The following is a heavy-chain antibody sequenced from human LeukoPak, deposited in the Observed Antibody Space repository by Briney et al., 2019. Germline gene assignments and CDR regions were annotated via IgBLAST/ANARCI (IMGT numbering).Heavy chain of an antibody. CDR2: ISYDGSNK. Sequence: GGSLRLSCAASGFTFSSYAMHWVRQAPGKGLEWVAVISYDGSNKYYADSVKGRFTISRDNSKNTLYLQMNSLRAEDTAVYYCAKEGPNYYYYYMDVWGKGTTVTTSS. CDR1: GFTFSSYA. CDR3: AKEGPNYYYYYMDV. V-gene: IGHV3-30*04. J-gene: IGHJ6*03.